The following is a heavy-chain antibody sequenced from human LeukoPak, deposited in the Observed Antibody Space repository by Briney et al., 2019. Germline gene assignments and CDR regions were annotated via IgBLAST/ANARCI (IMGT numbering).Heavy chain of an antibody. CDR3: ARGDSSGRAFDY. CDR2: INHSGST. J-gene: IGHJ4*02. CDR1: GGSFSGYY. Sequence: SETLSLTCAVYGGSFSGYYWSWIRQPPGKGLEWIGEINHSGSTNYNPSLKSRVTISVDTSKNRFSLKLSSVTAADTAVYYCARGDSSGRAFDYWGQGTLVTVSS. D-gene: IGHD6-19*01. V-gene: IGHV4-34*01.